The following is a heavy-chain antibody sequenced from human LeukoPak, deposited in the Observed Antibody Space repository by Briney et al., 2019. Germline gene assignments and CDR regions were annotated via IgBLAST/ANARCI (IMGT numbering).Heavy chain of an antibody. CDR2: ISSSSSYI. Sequence: GVSLRLSCAASGFTFSSYSMNWVRHAPGKGLEGVSSISSSSSYIYYADSVKGRFTIYRDNAKNSLYLQMNSLRAEDAAVYYCARVIGGTGDYRTNWFDPWGQGTLVTVSS. V-gene: IGHV3-21*01. D-gene: IGHD4-17*01. J-gene: IGHJ5*02. CDR1: GFTFSSYS. CDR3: ARVIGGTGDYRTNWFDP.